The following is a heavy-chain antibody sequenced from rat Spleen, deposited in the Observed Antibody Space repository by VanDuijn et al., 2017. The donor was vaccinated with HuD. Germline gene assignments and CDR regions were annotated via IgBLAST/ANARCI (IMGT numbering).Heavy chain of an antibody. CDR1: GFTFSNYG. J-gene: IGHJ2*01. Sequence: EVHLVESGGGLVQPGRSMKLSCAASGFTFSNYGMAWVRQAPKRGLEWVAYISYDGGSTYFRDSVKGRFTISRDNAKSTLYLQMDSLRSEDTATYYCARGHYFDYWGQGVMVTVSS. CDR2: ISYDGGST. CDR3: ARGHYFDY. V-gene: IGHV5-25*01.